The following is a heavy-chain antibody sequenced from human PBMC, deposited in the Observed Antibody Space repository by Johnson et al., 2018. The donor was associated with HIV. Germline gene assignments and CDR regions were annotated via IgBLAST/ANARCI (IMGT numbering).Heavy chain of an antibody. CDR3: AAAEYDAFDI. CDR1: GFTFSSYG. Sequence: VQLAESGGGVVQPGGFLRLSCAASGFTFSSYGMHWVRQAPGKGLEWVAFIRYDGSNKYYADSVKGRFTISRDNSKNTLYLQMNSLRAEDTAVYYCAAAEYDAFDIWGQGTMVTVSS. J-gene: IGHJ3*02. CDR2: IRYDGSNK. V-gene: IGHV3-30*02. D-gene: IGHD6-6*01.